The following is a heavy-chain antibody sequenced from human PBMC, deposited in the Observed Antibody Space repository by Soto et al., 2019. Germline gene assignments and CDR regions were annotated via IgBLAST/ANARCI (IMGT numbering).Heavy chain of an antibody. J-gene: IGHJ4*02. CDR2: ISGSNDDT. V-gene: IGHV1-18*01. CDR3: ARDSSSGYFDSSDYPTGFDF. Sequence: QVQLVQSGAEVKKPGASVKVSCKTSGYNFTRYGFSWVRQAPGQGLEWMGWISGSNDDTNYAQKFRDRVTMTKDTPTSTAYMELRSLRSDDTAVYHCARDSSSGYFDSSDYPTGFDFWGQGTLVTVSS. D-gene: IGHD3-22*01. CDR1: GYNFTRYG.